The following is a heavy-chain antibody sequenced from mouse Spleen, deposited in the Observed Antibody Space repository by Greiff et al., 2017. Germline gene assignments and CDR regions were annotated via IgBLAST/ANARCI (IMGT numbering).Heavy chain of an antibody. Sequence: VKLVESGPGLVQPSQSLSITCTVSGFSLTSYGVHWVRQSPGKGLEWLGVIWSGGSTDYNAAFISRLSISKDNSTSQVFFKMNSLQANDTAIYYCARGGTWFAYWGQGTLVTVSA. CDR2: IWSGGST. CDR1: GFSLTSYG. V-gene: IGHV2-2*02. J-gene: IGHJ3*01. CDR3: ARGGTWFAY.